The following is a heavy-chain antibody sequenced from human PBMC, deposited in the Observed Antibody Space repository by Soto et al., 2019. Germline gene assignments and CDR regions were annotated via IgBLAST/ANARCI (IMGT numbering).Heavy chain of an antibody. D-gene: IGHD3-10*01. CDR3: AKDLVLAWFGELSGYMDV. J-gene: IGHJ6*03. CDR1: GFTFSSYA. V-gene: IGHV3-23*01. Sequence: GGSLRLPCAASGFTFSSYAMSWVRQAPGKGLGWVSAISGSGGSTYYADSVKGRFTISRDNSKNTLYLQMNSLRAEDTAVYYCAKDLVLAWFGELSGYMDVWGKGTTVTVSS. CDR2: ISGSGGST.